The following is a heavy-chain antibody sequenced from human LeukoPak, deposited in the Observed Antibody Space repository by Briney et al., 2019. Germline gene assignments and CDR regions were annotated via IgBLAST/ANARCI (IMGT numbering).Heavy chain of an antibody. Sequence: GGSLRLSCAASGFTFSSYSMNWVRQAPGKGLEWVSYVSSSSTIYYADSVKGRFTISRDNAKNSLYLQMNSLRAEDTALYYCAKQSVAVAIDYWGQGTLVTVSS. CDR3: AKQSVAVAIDY. CDR1: GFTFSSYS. CDR2: VSSSSTI. V-gene: IGHV3-48*01. D-gene: IGHD6-19*01. J-gene: IGHJ4*02.